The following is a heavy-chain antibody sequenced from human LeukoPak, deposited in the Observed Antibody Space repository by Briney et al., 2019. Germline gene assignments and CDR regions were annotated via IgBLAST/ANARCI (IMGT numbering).Heavy chain of an antibody. J-gene: IGHJ3*02. V-gene: IGHV3-9*01. Sequence: GGSLRLSCAASGFTFDDYAMHWVRQAPGKGLEWVSGISWNSGSIGYADSVKGRFTISRDNAKNSLYLQMNSLRAEDTALYYCAKDIFNYGGKLNNAFDIWGQGTMVTVSS. D-gene: IGHD4-23*01. CDR3: AKDIFNYGGKLNNAFDI. CDR2: ISWNSGSI. CDR1: GFTFDDYA.